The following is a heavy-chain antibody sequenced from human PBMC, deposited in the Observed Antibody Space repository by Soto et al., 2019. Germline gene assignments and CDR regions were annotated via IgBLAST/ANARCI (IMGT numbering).Heavy chain of an antibody. Sequence: SETLSLTCSVNGWSFSEYYWSWLRQPPGKGLEWIGEINQSGTTHYNPSLKRRINISIDTSKNQFSLNLTSVTAADTATYYCARDIITVIGGEIYYYFGMDVWGQGTTVTVSS. CDR3: ARDIITVIGGEIYYYFGMDV. CDR1: GWSFSEYY. D-gene: IGHD3-10*01. V-gene: IGHV4-34*01. J-gene: IGHJ6*02. CDR2: INQSGTT.